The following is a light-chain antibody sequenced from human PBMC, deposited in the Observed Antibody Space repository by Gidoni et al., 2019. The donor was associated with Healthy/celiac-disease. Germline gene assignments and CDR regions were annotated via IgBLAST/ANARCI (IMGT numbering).Light chain of an antibody. Sequence: QSALTQPAPVSGSPGQSITISCTRTSSNVGGYNYVSWYQQHPGKAPKLMIYEVSNRPSGVSNRFSGSKSGNTASLTISGLQAEDEADYYCSSYTSSSTLGVFGTGTKVTVL. CDR3: SSYTSSSTLGV. J-gene: IGLJ1*01. CDR2: EVS. CDR1: SSNVGGYNY. V-gene: IGLV2-14*01.